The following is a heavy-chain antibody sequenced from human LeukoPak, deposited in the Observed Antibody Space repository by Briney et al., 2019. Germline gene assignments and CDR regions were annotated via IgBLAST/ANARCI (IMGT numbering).Heavy chain of an antibody. Sequence: GGSLRLSCAASGFTFRNYAVSWVRQAPGKGLEWVSAISGSGINTYYADSVKGRFTISRDNSKNTLYLQMNSLRAEDTAVYYCAKDGKWELDLLDYWGQGTLVTVSS. D-gene: IGHD1-26*01. V-gene: IGHV3-23*01. J-gene: IGHJ4*02. CDR2: ISGSGINT. CDR1: GFTFRNYA. CDR3: AKDGKWELDLLDY.